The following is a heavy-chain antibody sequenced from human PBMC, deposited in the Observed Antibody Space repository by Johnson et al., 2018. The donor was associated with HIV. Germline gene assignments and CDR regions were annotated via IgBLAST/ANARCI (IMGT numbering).Heavy chain of an antibody. J-gene: IGHJ3*02. D-gene: IGHD3-9*01. V-gene: IGHV3-30-3*01. Sequence: QVQLVESGGGVVQPGRSLRLSCAASGFTFSSYAMHWVRQAPGKGLEWVAVISYDGSNKYYADSVKGRFTISRDNSKNTLYLQMNRRRAEDTAVYYCARGAYYDILTGYSDAFDSWGQGTMVTVSS. CDR1: GFTFSSYA. CDR3: ARGAYYDILTGYSDAFDS. CDR2: ISYDGSNK.